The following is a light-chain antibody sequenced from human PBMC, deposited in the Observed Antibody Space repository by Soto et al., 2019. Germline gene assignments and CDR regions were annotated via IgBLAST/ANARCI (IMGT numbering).Light chain of an antibody. V-gene: IGLV2-8*01. CDR2: EVS. CDR1: SSDVGAYNS. J-gene: IGLJ2*01. CDR3: SSYAGATNLV. Sequence: QSALTQPPSASGSPGQSVTISCTGTSSDVGAYNSVSWYQHYPGTAPKLLIYEVSKRPSGVPDRFSGSKAGNTASLTVAGLQAEDEADYYCSSYAGATNLVFGGGTKLTVL.